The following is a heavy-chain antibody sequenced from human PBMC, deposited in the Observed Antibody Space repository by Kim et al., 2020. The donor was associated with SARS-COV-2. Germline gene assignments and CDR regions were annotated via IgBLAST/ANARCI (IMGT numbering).Heavy chain of an antibody. Sequence: ASVKVSCKASGYTFTSYAMHWVRQAPGQRLEWMGWINAGNGNTKYSQKFQGRVTITRDTSASTAYMELSSLRSEDTAVYYCARDVMGIAVAASGYWGQGTLVTVSS. V-gene: IGHV1-3*01. CDR3: ARDVMGIAVAASGY. D-gene: IGHD6-19*01. CDR2: INAGNGNT. CDR1: GYTFTSYA. J-gene: IGHJ4*02.